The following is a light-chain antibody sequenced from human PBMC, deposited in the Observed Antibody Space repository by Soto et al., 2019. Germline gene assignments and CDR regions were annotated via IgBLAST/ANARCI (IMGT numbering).Light chain of an antibody. CDR3: SSYPGTTTLV. V-gene: IGLV2-14*01. CDR2: DVT. Sequence: QSVLTQPASVSGSPGQSITISCTGISSDVGFYNYVSWYQHHPGKAPKLLIYDVTERPSGVSDRFSGSKSGNRASLTISGLQAEDEADYYCSSYPGTTTLVFGGGTKVTVL. CDR1: SSDVGFYNY. J-gene: IGLJ1*01.